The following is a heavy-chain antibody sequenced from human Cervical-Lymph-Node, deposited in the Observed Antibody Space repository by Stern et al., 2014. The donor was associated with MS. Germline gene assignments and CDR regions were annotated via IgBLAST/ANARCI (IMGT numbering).Heavy chain of an antibody. CDR1: GFTFTSYA. J-gene: IGHJ4*02. V-gene: IGHV3-64*01. Sequence: EMQLVESGGGLVQPGGSLRLSCAASGFTFTSYALHWVRQAPGKGLDFVSAMSNNGGSTYYGHSVQGRFTMSRDISKNTLYLHMGSLRSKDTAVYYCARDLSFVSAASGYWGQGTLVTVSS. CDR2: MSNNGGST. CDR3: ARDLSFVSAASGY. D-gene: IGHD3-16*02.